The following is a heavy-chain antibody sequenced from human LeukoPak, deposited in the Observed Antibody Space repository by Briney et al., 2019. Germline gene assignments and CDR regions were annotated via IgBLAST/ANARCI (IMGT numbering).Heavy chain of an antibody. V-gene: IGHV4-39*01. CDR3: ASRVYGLGSFNY. Sequence: SETLSLTCTVSGDSISSTSYYWVWIRQPPGKGLEWIGSIYNSGTTYYNPSLKSRVTISVYTSKNQFSLKVSSVTAADTAVYYCASRVYGLGSFNYWGQGTLVTVSS. D-gene: IGHD3-10*01. J-gene: IGHJ4*01. CDR2: IYNSGTT. CDR1: GDSISSTSYY.